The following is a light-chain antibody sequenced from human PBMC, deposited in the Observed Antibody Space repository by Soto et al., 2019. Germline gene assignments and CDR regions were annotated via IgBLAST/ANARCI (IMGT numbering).Light chain of an antibody. CDR3: QHGYVAPYS. CDR2: SAS. V-gene: IGKV1-39*01. CDR1: QDINVY. Sequence: DIQMTQSPSSVAASIGDTVTITCRASQDINVYLNWYQQKQGEXXKXXIYSASTLHSGVPSRFTGSGSETDLTITIRSLQPEDVATYYCQHGYVAPYSFGQGTKVDI. J-gene: IGKJ2*03.